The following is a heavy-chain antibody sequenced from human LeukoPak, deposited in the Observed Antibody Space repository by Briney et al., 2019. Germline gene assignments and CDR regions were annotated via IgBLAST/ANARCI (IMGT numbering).Heavy chain of an antibody. J-gene: IGHJ4*02. D-gene: IGHD4-11*01. Sequence: PGGSLRLSCAASGFTFSSYSMNWVRQAPGKGLEWVSSISSSSSYIYHADSVKGRFTISRDNAKNSLYLQMNSLRAEDTAVYYCARRPPTVTNIDYWGQGTLVTVSS. CDR1: GFTFSSYS. CDR2: ISSSSSYI. V-gene: IGHV3-21*01. CDR3: ARRPPTVTNIDY.